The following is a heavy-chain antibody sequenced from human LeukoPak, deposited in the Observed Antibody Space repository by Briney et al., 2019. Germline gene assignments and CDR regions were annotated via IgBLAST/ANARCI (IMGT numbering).Heavy chain of an antibody. CDR3: AKAPVTTCRGAYCYPFDS. D-gene: IGHD2-21*01. Sequence: GGSLRLSCAASGFTLSSYAMSWVRPAPGKGLEWVSAISDSGNTYHADSVQGRFSISRDSSKHTLFLQMHRLRPEDAGVYYCAKAPVTTCRGAYCYPFDSWGQGTLVTVSS. CDR1: GFTLSSYA. J-gene: IGHJ4*02. V-gene: IGHV3-23*01. CDR2: ISDSGNT.